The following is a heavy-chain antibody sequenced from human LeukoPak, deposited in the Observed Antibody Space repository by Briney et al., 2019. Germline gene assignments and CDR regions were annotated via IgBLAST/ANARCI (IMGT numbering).Heavy chain of an antibody. CDR1: GGSISGYY. CDR2: IYYSGST. Sequence: KPSETLSLTCTVSGGSISGYYWSWLRQPPGKGLEWIGYIYYSGSTNYNPSLKSRVTISLDTSKNQFSLKLSSVTAADTAVYYCARRIFRGNDYFDYWGQGTLVTVSS. CDR3: ARRIFRGNDYFDY. V-gene: IGHV4-59*08. J-gene: IGHJ4*02. D-gene: IGHD2/OR15-2a*01.